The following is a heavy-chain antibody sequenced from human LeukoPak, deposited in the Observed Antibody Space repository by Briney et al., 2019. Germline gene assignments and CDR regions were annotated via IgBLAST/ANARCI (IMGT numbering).Heavy chain of an antibody. CDR3: ARQVWFGESHFDY. CDR2: IIPIFGTA. J-gene: IGHJ4*02. Sequence: SVKVSCKASGGTLISYAISWVRQAPGQGLEWMGGIIPIFGTANYAQKFQGRVTITADKSTSTAYMELSSLRSEDTAVYYCARQVWFGESHFDYWGQGTLVTVSS. CDR1: GGTLISYA. V-gene: IGHV1-69*06. D-gene: IGHD3-10*01.